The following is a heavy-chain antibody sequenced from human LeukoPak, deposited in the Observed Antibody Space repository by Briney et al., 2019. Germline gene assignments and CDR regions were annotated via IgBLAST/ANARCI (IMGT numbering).Heavy chain of an antibody. CDR2: IYSSGST. V-gene: IGHV4-4*07. Sequence: PSETLSLTCTVSGGSISSYYWSWIRQPAGKGLEWIGLIYSSGSTNCNPSLKSRVTMSVDTSKNQFSLKLSSVTAADTAVYYCARHGPDGYNFRETSGFGYWGQGTLVTVSS. J-gene: IGHJ4*02. CDR1: GGSISSYY. D-gene: IGHD5-24*01. CDR3: ARHGPDGYNFRETSGFGY.